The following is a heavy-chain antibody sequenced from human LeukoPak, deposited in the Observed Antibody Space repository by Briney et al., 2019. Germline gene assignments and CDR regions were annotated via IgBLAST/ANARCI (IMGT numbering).Heavy chain of an antibody. J-gene: IGHJ4*02. CDR3: VRGVYSYGYGLGLLDY. CDR2: IYNSGRT. D-gene: IGHD5-18*01. Sequence: SETLSLTCTVSGGSISNYYWNWIRQPPGKGLEWIEYIYNSGRTNYNTSLKSGVTVSVDTSKNQFSLKLSSVTAADTAVYYCVRGVYSYGYGLGLLDYWGQGSLVTVSS. V-gene: IGHV4-59*01. CDR1: GGSISNYY.